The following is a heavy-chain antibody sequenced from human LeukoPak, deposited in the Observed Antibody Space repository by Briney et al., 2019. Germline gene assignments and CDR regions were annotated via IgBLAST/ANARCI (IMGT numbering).Heavy chain of an antibody. Sequence: GGSLRLSCAASGFTSSSYWVHWVRQPPGKGLVWVSHINTDAKTKRYADSVKGRFTISRDNAKNTLYLQMNSLRAEDTAVYYCARVSYDFWTSSGYYYMDVWGKGTTVTVSS. D-gene: IGHD3-3*01. CDR3: ARVSYDFWTSSGYYYMDV. V-gene: IGHV3-74*01. CDR1: GFTSSSYW. CDR2: INTDAKTK. J-gene: IGHJ6*03.